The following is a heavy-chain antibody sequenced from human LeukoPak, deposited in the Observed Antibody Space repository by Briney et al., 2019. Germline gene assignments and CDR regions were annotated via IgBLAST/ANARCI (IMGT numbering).Heavy chain of an antibody. Sequence: GGSLRLSCAASGFTFSSYAMHWVRQAPGKGLEWVAVISYDGSNKYYADSVKGRFTISRDNSKNTLYLQMNSLRAEDTAVYYCAKDPRAGALLPNFDYWGQGTLVTVSS. CDR3: AKDPRAGALLPNFDY. J-gene: IGHJ4*02. CDR2: ISYDGSNK. V-gene: IGHV3-30-3*01. CDR1: GFTFSSYA. D-gene: IGHD2-15*01.